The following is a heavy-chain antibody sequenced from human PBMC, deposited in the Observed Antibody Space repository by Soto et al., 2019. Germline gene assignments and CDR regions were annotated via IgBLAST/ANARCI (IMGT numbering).Heavy chain of an antibody. J-gene: IGHJ6*03. D-gene: IGHD3-10*01. V-gene: IGHV4-31*02. Sequence: WTWIRQHPGKGLEWFGFIYYSGHTSYSPSLKSRVTFSVDTSKNQLSLRLSSVTAADTAVYYCARGQCTILRGVIGRAVRDYYDMDDWGKGTTVTVSS. CDR3: ARGQCTILRGVIGRAVRDYYDMDD. CDR2: IYYSGHT.